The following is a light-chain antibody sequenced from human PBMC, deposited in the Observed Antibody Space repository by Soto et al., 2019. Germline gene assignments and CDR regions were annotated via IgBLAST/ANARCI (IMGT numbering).Light chain of an antibody. Sequence: EIVMTQSPATLSVSPGARVTLSCRASQSVSSYLAWYQQKPGQAPRLLIYGASTRATGIPARFSGSGSGTEFTLTISSLQSEDFGVYYCQQYNNWPRTFGQGTKVDNK. CDR3: QQYNNWPRT. V-gene: IGKV3-15*01. CDR2: GAS. J-gene: IGKJ1*01. CDR1: QSVSSY.